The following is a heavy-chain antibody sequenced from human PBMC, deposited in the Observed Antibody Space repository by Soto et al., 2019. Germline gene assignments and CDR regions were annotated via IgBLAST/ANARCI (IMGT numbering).Heavy chain of an antibody. CDR1: AGSISNYY. V-gene: IGHV4-59*08. Sequence: SETLSLTCTVSAGSISNYYWSWIRQPPEKGLEWIAYVFHTGSTNYNPSLKSRFTISVDTSKNQFSLMLSSVTAADTAVYFCARQPYNSGAYYFDFWGQGSQDTVSS. CDR2: VFHTGST. D-gene: IGHD1-1*01. J-gene: IGHJ4*02. CDR3: ARQPYNSGAYYFDF.